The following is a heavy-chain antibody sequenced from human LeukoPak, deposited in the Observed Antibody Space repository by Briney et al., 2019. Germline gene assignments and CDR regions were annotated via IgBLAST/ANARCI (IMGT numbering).Heavy chain of an antibody. Sequence: SETLSLTCTVSGGSISSYSWSWIRQPPGKGLEWIGYIYYSRSTNYNPSLKSRVTISVDTSKNQFSLKLTSVTAADTAVYYCARCRRSSGYCPFDYWGQGTLVTVSS. CDR1: GGSISSYS. D-gene: IGHD3-22*01. V-gene: IGHV4-59*01. CDR3: ARCRRSSGYCPFDY. CDR2: IYYSRST. J-gene: IGHJ4*02.